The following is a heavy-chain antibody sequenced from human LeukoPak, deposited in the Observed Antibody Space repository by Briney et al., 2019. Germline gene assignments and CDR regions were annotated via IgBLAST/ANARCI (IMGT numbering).Heavy chain of an antibody. CDR3: AKGTLYYYGSGSYYAH. V-gene: IGHV3-23*01. CDR2: ISGSGGST. CDR1: GFTFSSYA. J-gene: IGHJ4*02. Sequence: PGGSLRLSCAASGFTFSSYAMSWVRQAPGKGLEWVSAISGSGGSTYYADSVKGRFTISRDNSKNTLYLQMNSLRAEDTAVYYCAKGTLYYYGSGSYYAHWGQGTLVIVSS. D-gene: IGHD3-10*01.